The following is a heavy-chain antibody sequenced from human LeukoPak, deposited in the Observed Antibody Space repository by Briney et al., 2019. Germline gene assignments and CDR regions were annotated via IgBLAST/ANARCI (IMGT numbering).Heavy chain of an antibody. V-gene: IGHV4-59*08. D-gene: IGHD4-17*01. CDR2: IYYSGST. CDR3: ARGVRDYGDYAASGHEYYFDY. J-gene: IGHJ4*02. CDR1: GGSISSYY. Sequence: PSETLSLTCTVSGGSISSYYWSWIRQPPGKGLEWIGYIYYSGSTNYNPSLKSRVTISVDTPKNQFSLKLSSVTAADTAVYYCARGVRDYGDYAASGHEYYFDYWGQGTLVTVSS.